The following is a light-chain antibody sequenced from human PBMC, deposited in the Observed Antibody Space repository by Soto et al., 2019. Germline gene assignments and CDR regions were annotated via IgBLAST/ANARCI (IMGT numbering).Light chain of an antibody. Sequence: QSVLTQPPSASGSPGQSATISCTGTSSDVGGYNYVSWYQQHPGKAPKLIIYEVTKRPSGVPDRFSGSKSGNTASLTVSGLQAEDEADYYCCSYAGSNNLKVFGTGTKVTVL. CDR1: SSDVGGYNY. CDR3: CSYAGSNNLKV. V-gene: IGLV2-8*01. J-gene: IGLJ1*01. CDR2: EVT.